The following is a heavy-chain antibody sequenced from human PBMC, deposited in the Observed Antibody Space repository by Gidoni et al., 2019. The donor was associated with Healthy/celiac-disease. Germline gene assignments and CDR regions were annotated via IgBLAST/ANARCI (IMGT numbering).Heavy chain of an antibody. Sequence: QVQLVESGGGVVQPGRSLRLSCAASGFTFSSYAMHWVRQAPGKGLEWVAVISYDGSNKYYADSVKGRFTISRDNSKNTLYLQMNSLRAEDTAVYYCARAGGGNSLGDTQYFDYWGQGTLVTVSS. J-gene: IGHJ4*02. CDR2: ISYDGSNK. D-gene: IGHD2-21*02. CDR3: ARAGGGNSLGDTQYFDY. V-gene: IGHV3-30*01. CDR1: GFTFSSYA.